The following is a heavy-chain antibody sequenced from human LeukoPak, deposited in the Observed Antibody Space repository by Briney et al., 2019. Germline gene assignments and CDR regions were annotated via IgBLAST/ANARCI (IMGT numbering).Heavy chain of an antibody. V-gene: IGHV4-4*08. Sequence: SETLSLTCTVSGCSITGYHWSWIRQPPGKGLEWIGYIYSSGSTEYKPSLKSRATISADTSKNQFSLKLTSVTAADTAIYYCARRNDFDISGQGTMVTVSS. CDR1: GCSITGYH. J-gene: IGHJ3*02. CDR3: ARRNDFDI. CDR2: IYSSGST.